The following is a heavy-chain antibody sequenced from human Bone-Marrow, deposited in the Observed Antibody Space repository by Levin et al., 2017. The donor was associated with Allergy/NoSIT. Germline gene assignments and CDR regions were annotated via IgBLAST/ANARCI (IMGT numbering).Heavy chain of an antibody. D-gene: IGHD2-15*01. CDR1: NYSISSGFH. V-gene: IGHV4-38-2*01. CDR2: IDQSGNT. J-gene: IGHJ4*02. CDR3: SRTLGYCSGDGCYYYFDY. Sequence: SETLSLTCAVSNYSISSGFHWGWIRQPPGKGLEWIGSIDQSGNTYYSPSLKSRVTISVDTSKNQFSLRLTSVSAADTAVYYCSRTLGYCSGDGCYYYFDYWGQGTLVTVSS.